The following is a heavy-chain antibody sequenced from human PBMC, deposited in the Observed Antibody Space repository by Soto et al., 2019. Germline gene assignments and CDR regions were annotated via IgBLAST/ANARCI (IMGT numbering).Heavy chain of an antibody. CDR1: GYSFTSYW. Sequence: PGESLKISCKGSGYSFTSYWIGWVRQMPGKGLEWMRIIYPGDSDTRYSPSFQGQVTISADKSISTAYLQWSSLKASDTAMYYCARHFEFDQTYYDFWSGYSPNYYYYGMDVWGQGTTVTVSS. J-gene: IGHJ6*02. V-gene: IGHV5-51*01. CDR3: ARHFEFDQTYYDFWSGYSPNYYYYGMDV. D-gene: IGHD3-3*01. CDR2: IYPGDSDT.